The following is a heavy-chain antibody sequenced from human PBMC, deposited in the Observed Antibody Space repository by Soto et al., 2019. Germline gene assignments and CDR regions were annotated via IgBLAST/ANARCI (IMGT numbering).Heavy chain of an antibody. CDR3: ARSPYSSGSYYPIDY. CDR1: GYTFTYYY. D-gene: IGHD3-22*01. J-gene: IGHJ4*02. Sequence: ASVKVSCKASGYTFTYYYIHWVRQAPGQGLEWMGVINPSTGSTNYAQKFKSRVTMTRDTSTSTVYMELGSLRSDDTAVYYCARSPYSSGSYYPIDYWGQGTLVTVSS. CDR2: INPSTGST. V-gene: IGHV1-46*01.